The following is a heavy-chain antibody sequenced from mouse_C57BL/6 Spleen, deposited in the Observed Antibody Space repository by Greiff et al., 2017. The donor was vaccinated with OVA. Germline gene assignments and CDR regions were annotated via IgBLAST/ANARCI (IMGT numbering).Heavy chain of an antibody. CDR3: ASSCVTTGGAGWDFDG. J-gene: IGHJ1*03. Sequence: VQGVESGAELARPGASVKMSCKASGYTFTSYTMHWVKQRPGQGLEWIGYINPSSGYTKYNQKFKDKATLTADTSSSTAYMQLSSLTSEDSAAYYCASSCVTTGGAGWDFDGWGTGTTVTVSS. CDR1: GYTFTSYT. D-gene: IGHD1-1*01. V-gene: IGHV1-4*01. CDR2: INPSSGYT.